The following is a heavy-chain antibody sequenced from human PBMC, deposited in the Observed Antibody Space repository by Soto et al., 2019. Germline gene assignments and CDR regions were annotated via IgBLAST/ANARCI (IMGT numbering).Heavy chain of an antibody. CDR1: GYTFTSYG. J-gene: IGHJ4*02. CDR2: ISAYNGNT. V-gene: IGHV1-18*01. CDR3: ARDLRYCSSTSCYTASSGPAY. Sequence: QVQLVQSGAEVKKPGASVKVSCTASGYTFTSYGISWVRQAPGQGLEWMGWISAYNGNTNYAQKLQGRVTMTTDTSTSTAYMELRSLRSDDTAVYYCARDLRYCSSTSCYTASSGPAYWGQGTLVTVSS. D-gene: IGHD2-2*02.